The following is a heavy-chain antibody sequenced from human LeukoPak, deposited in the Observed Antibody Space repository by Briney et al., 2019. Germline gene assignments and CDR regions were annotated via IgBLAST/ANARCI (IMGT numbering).Heavy chain of an antibody. D-gene: IGHD2-2*01. CDR2: IIPIFGTP. CDR1: GGTFSSYA. J-gene: IGHJ6*02. V-gene: IGHV1-69*13. Sequence: SVKVSCKASGGTFSSYAISWVRQAPGQGLEWMGGIIPIFGTPNYAQKFQGRVTITADESTSTAYMELSSLRSEDTAVYYCARDNIVVVPAAPGHYYYGMDVWGQGTTVTVSS. CDR3: ARDNIVVVPAAPGHYYYGMDV.